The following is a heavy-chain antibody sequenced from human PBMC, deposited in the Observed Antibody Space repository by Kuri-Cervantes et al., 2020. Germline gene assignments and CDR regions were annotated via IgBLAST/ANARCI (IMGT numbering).Heavy chain of an antibody. CDR1: RFSFSSYG. Sequence: GGSLRLSCVASRFSFSSYGMHWVRQAPGKGLEWVAVISFDGTHKYYADSVKGRFTVSRDSSKNTLYLQMNSLRAEDTAVYYCAKEDYAMNYWGQGTLVTVSS. V-gene: IGHV3-30*18. CDR3: AKEDYAMNY. D-gene: IGHD3-16*01. J-gene: IGHJ4*02. CDR2: ISFDGTHK.